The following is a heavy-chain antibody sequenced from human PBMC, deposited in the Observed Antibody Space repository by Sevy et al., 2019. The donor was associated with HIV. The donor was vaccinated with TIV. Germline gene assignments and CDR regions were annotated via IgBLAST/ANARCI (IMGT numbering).Heavy chain of an antibody. J-gene: IGHJ4*02. CDR3: ARDGGCSSTSCLLYFDY. D-gene: IGHD2-2*01. CDR1: GFTFNSYT. Sequence: GGSLRLSCAASGFTFNSYTMNWVRQAPGKGLEWVSSITMGSTYIYYADSVKGRFTISRDNAKNSLYLQMNSLRAEDTAVYYCARDGGCSSTSCLLYFDYWGQGSLVTVSS. V-gene: IGHV3-21*01. CDR2: ITMGSTYI.